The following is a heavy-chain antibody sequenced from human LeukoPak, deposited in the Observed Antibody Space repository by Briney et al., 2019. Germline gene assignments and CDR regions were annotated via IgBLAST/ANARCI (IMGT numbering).Heavy chain of an antibody. J-gene: IGHJ3*02. CDR1: GGSFSGYC. CDR2: INHSGST. D-gene: IGHD2-21*01. V-gene: IGHV4-34*01. CDR3: ARDYSSNAFDI. Sequence: SETLSLTCAVYGGSFSGYCWSWIRQPPGKGLEWIGEINHSGSTNYNPSLKSRVTISVDTSKNQFSLKLSSVTAADTAVYYCARDYSSNAFDIWGQGTMVTVSS.